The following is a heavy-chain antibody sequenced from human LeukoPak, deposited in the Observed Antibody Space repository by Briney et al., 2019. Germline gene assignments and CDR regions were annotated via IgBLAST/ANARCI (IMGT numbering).Heavy chain of an antibody. J-gene: IGHJ4*02. Sequence: SETLSLTCTVSGGSISSYYWSWIRQPPGKGLEWIGYIYYSGSTNYNPYLKSRVTISVDTSKNQFSLKLSSVTAADTAVYYCARAVGGRTGAFDYWGQGTLVTVSS. CDR3: ARAVGGRTGAFDY. V-gene: IGHV4-59*01. CDR1: GGSISSYY. D-gene: IGHD3/OR15-3a*01. CDR2: IYYSGST.